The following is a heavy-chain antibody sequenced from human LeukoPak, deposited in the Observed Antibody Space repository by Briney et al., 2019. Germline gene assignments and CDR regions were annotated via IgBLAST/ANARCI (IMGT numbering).Heavy chain of an antibody. CDR1: GYTFTSYG. Sequence: ASVKVSCKASGYTFTSYGISWVRQAPGQGLEWMGWISAYNGNTNYAQKLQGSVTMTTDTSTSTAYMELRSLRSDDTAVYYCARHGSGSYAHGMDVWGQGTTVTVSS. D-gene: IGHD3-10*01. CDR3: ARHGSGSYAHGMDV. CDR2: ISAYNGNT. J-gene: IGHJ6*02. V-gene: IGHV1-18*01.